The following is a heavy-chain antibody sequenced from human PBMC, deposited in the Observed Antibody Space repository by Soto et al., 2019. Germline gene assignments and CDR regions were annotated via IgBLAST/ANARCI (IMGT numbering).Heavy chain of an antibody. J-gene: IGHJ6*03. V-gene: IGHV3-30*18. CDR1: GFTFSSYG. CDR2: ISYDGSNK. CDR3: AKDSLIDILTGGYYYYYYMDV. Sequence: GGSLRLSCAASGFTFSSYGMHWVRQAPGKGLEWVAVISYDGSNKYHADSVKGRFTISRDNSKNTLYLQMNSLRAEDTAVYYCAKDSLIDILTGGYYYYYYMDVWGKGTTVTVSS. D-gene: IGHD3-9*01.